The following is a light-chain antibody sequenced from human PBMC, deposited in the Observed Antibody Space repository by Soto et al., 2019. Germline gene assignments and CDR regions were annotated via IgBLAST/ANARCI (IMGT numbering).Light chain of an antibody. CDR2: SVS. Sequence: QSVLTHPRSVCGAPGHGVAISCSGTSSDIGAYDHVAWFQQFPGKTPKLVIYSVSNRPSGVSYRFSGSKSGNTASLTISGLQADDEADYYCISYTVSRSYVFGPGTKGTVL. CDR3: ISYTVSRSYV. J-gene: IGLJ1*01. CDR1: SSDIGAYDH. V-gene: IGLV2-14*01.